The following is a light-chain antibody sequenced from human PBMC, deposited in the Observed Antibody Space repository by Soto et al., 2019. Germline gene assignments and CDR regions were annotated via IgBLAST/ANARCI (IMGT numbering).Light chain of an antibody. V-gene: IGKV1-39*01. CDR1: QSISIY. CDR3: QQTYTTPEIT. Sequence: DIQMTHSPSSLSSSVGDRVTITFLSSQSISIYLNWYQLKPGKAPNLLMYGASYLKSGVPTRFSGSGSGTDFTLTISSLQPEDFAIYYCQQTYTTPEITFGQGTRLEIK. CDR2: GAS. J-gene: IGKJ5*01.